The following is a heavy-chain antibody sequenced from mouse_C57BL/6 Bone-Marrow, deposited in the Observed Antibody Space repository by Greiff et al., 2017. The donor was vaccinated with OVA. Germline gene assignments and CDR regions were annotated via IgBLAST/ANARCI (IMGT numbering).Heavy chain of an antibody. V-gene: IGHV1-82*01. CDR2: IYPGDGDT. Sequence: VQLKESGPELVKPGASVKISCKASGYAFSSSWMNWVKQRPGKGLEWLGRIYPGDGDTNYNGKFKGKATLTADKSSSTAYLQLSSLTSEDSAVYFCARDSNYYDYWGQGTTLSVSS. J-gene: IGHJ2*01. CDR1: GYAFSSSW. CDR3: ARDSNYYDY. D-gene: IGHD2-5*01.